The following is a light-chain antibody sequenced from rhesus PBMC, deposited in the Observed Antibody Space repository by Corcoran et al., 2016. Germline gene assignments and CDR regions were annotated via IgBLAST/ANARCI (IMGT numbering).Light chain of an antibody. J-gene: IGKJ1*01. CDR1: QGISNY. Sequence: DIQMTQSPSSLSASVGDTVTITCQASQGISNYLAWYQQKPGKAPKLLIYDASSLQIGAPSRFSGSGPWTEFTFTISSLQPEDFATYYCQQHHSYPLTFGQGTMLEIK. CDR2: DAS. CDR3: QQHHSYPLT. V-gene: IGKV1-25*01.